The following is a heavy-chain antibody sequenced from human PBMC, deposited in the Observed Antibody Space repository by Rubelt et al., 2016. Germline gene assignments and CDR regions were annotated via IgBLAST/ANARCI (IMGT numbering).Heavy chain of an antibody. CDR3: ARRGPSYDWFDP. J-gene: IGHJ5*02. CDR1: EGSVDGYY. D-gene: IGHD3-10*01. Sequence: QVQLQESGPGLVKTSETLSLNCTVSEGSVDGYYWSWIRQSPGKDLEWLGNIFYTGATKYSPSLSSRLIISVNRARNQFSLKRTSVTAADTAVYYCARRGPSYDWFDPWGPGALVTVSS. CDR2: IFYTGAT. V-gene: IGHV4-59*08.